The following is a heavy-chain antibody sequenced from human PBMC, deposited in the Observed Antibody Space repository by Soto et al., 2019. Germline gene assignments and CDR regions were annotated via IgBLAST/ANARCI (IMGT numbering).Heavy chain of an antibody. CDR2: IYYSGST. CDR1: GGSISSGGYY. J-gene: IGHJ4*02. V-gene: IGHV4-31*03. D-gene: IGHD2-8*01. CDR3: ARYCTNGVCYNLSYFDY. Sequence: QVQLQESGPGLMKPSQTLSLTCTVSGGSISSGGYYWSWIRQHPGKGLEWIGYIYYSGSTYYNPSLKSRVTISVDTSKNQFSLKLSSVTAADTAVYYCARYCTNGVCYNLSYFDYWGKGTLVTVSS.